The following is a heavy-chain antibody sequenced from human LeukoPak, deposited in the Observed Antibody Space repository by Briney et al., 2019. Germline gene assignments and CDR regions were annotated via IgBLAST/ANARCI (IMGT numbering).Heavy chain of an antibody. CDR2: IYYSGST. Sequence: SETVSLTCTVSGGSISSYYWSWIRQPPGKGLEWIGYIYYSGSTNYNPSLKSRVTISVDTSKNQFSLKLSSVTAADTAVYYCAGSTSDLDYWGQGTLVTVSS. J-gene: IGHJ4*02. CDR3: AGSTSDLDY. V-gene: IGHV4-59*01. CDR1: GGSISSYY.